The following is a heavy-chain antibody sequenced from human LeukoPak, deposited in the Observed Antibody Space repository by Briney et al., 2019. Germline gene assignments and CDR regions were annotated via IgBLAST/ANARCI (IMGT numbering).Heavy chain of an antibody. D-gene: IGHD3-9*01. CDR1: GFTVSSNY. V-gene: IGHV3-23*01. J-gene: IGHJ4*02. CDR2: ISGSGGST. Sequence: GGSLRLSCAASGFTVSSNYMSWVRQASGKGLEWVSAISGSGGSTYYADSVKGRFTISRDNSKNTLYLQMNSLRAEDTAVYYCAKDPTYYDILTPFDYWGQGTLVTVSS. CDR3: AKDPTYYDILTPFDY.